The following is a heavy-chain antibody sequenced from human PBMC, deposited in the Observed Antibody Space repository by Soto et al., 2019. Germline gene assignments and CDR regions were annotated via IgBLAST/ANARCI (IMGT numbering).Heavy chain of an antibody. D-gene: IGHD3-10*01. J-gene: IGHJ2*01. CDR3: ARLITMVREGYFDL. CDR1: GYSFTSYW. V-gene: IGHV5-51*01. CDR2: IYPGDSDT. Sequence: PGASLKISCMGSGYSFTSYWIGWVRQMPGKCLAWMGIIYPGDSDTRYSPSFQGQVTISADKSISTAYLQWSSLKASDTAMYYCARLITMVREGYFDLWGRGTLVTVSS.